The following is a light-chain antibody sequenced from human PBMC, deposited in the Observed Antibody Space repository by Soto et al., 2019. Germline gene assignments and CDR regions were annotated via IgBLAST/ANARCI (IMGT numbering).Light chain of an antibody. CDR3: SSYTGSNTPVV. Sequence: QSALTQPASVSGSPGQSITISCTGTSSDVGGYNYVSWYQQHPGKAPNLIIFDVSKRPSGVTNRFSGSKSGNSASLTISGLQAEDEADYYCSSYTGSNTPVVFGGGTQVTVL. J-gene: IGLJ2*01. CDR1: SSDVGGYNY. CDR2: DVS. V-gene: IGLV2-14*01.